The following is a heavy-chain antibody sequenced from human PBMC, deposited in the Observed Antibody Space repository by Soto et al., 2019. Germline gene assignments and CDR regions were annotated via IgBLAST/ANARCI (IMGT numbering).Heavy chain of an antibody. J-gene: IGHJ4*02. D-gene: IGHD5-18*01. CDR2: ITYGGSI. V-gene: IGHV4-31*03. CDR1: GASISNDDFF. CDR3: AKMERTQLWLMVQN. Sequence: LSLTCTVSGASISNDDFFWSWVRQHPDKGLEWLAYITYGGSIYYNPSLRSRLSVSIDKSKSQFSLNVRSVTAADTAVYFCAKMERTQLWLMVQNWGQGLPVTVSS.